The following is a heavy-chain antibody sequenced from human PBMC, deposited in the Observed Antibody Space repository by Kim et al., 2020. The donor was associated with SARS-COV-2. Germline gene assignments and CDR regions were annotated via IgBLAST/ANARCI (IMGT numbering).Heavy chain of an antibody. V-gene: IGHV4-34*01. CDR1: GGSFSDYY. D-gene: IGHD2-2*01. CDR3: AKGRGLLPVARPRLPFFDY. Sequence: SETLSLTCAVYGGSFSDYYWSWIRQPPGKGLEWIGEINHSGSSNYNPSLKSRVTISVDTSKNQFSLKLSSVTAADTAVYYCAKGRGLLPVARPRLPFFDYWGQGTLVTVSS. CDR2: INHSGSS. J-gene: IGHJ4*02.